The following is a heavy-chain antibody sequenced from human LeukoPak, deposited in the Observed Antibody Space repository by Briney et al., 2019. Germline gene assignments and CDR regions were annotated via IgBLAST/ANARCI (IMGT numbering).Heavy chain of an antibody. CDR2: IYNSGST. V-gene: IGHV4-4*08. D-gene: IGHD6-19*01. Sequence: KPSETLSLTCTVSGGSISSYYWNWIRQPPGKGLEWIGYIYNSGSTNNNPSLKSRVTISVDTSKKQFSLKLSSVPAADTAVYYCARDGRGWDRGVFDYWGQGTLVTVSS. CDR1: GGSISSYY. J-gene: IGHJ4*02. CDR3: ARDGRGWDRGVFDY.